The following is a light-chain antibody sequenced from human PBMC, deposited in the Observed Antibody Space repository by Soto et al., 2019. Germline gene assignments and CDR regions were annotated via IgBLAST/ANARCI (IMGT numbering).Light chain of an antibody. CDR3: QQRSNWPPIT. V-gene: IGKV3-11*01. CDR2: GAS. CDR1: QSVRTY. J-gene: IGKJ5*01. Sequence: EIVWTQSPGTLSLSPGERATLSCRASQSVRTYLAWYQQKPGQAPRLLIYGASNRATGIPDRFSGSGSGTDFTLTISSLEPEDFAVYYCQQRSNWPPITFGQGTRLEIK.